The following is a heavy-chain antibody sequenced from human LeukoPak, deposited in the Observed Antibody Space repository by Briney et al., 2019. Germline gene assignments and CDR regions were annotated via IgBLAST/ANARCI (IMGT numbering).Heavy chain of an antibody. V-gene: IGHV1-8*01. CDR2: MNPNSGNP. CDR3: ARGTGHSGWKFDY. D-gene: IGHD6-19*01. Sequence: GASVKVSCKASGYTFTSYDIHWVRQATGQGLEWMGWMNPNSGNPGYEQKFQGRATMTRNTSISTAYMELGSLRSEDTAVYYCARGTGHSGWKFDYWGQGTLVTVSS. J-gene: IGHJ4*02. CDR1: GYTFTSYD.